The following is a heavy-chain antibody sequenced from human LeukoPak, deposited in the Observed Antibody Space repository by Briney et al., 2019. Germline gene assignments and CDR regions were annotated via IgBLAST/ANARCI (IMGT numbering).Heavy chain of an antibody. Sequence: PSETLSRTCTVSGGSISSGGYYWSWIRQHPGKGLEWIGYIYYSGSTYYNPSLKSRVTISVDTSKNQFSLKLSSVTAADTAVYYCARIVSRNDWIRYFDYWGQGTLVTVSS. V-gene: IGHV4-31*03. CDR1: GGSISSGGYY. J-gene: IGHJ4*02. D-gene: IGHD1-1*01. CDR2: IYYSGST. CDR3: ARIVSRNDWIRYFDY.